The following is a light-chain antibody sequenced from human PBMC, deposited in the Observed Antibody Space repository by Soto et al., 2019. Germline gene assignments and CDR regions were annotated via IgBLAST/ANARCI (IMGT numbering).Light chain of an antibody. CDR2: TAS. Sequence: DIQMTQSPSSLSASVGDRVTITCRASQGIRNYLAWYQQKPGKVPKLLIYTASTLQSGVPSRFRGSGSGTDFTLTISSLQPDDVATYYCQKYSGPPYTFGQGTKLEIK. V-gene: IGKV1-27*01. CDR3: QKYSGPPYT. J-gene: IGKJ2*01. CDR1: QGIRNY.